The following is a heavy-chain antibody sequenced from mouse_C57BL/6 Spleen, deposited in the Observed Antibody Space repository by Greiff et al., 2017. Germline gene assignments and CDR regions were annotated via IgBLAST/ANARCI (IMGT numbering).Heavy chain of an antibody. Sequence: QVQLKESGAELVRPGASVKLSCKASGYTFTDYYINWVKQRPGQGLEWIARIYPGSGNTYYNEKFKGKGTLTSEKSSSTAYMQLSSLTSEDSAVYFCARGDWDGFAYWGQGTLVTVSA. CDR2: IYPGSGNT. CDR1: GYTFTDYY. J-gene: IGHJ3*01. V-gene: IGHV1-76*01. CDR3: ARGDWDGFAY. D-gene: IGHD4-1*01.